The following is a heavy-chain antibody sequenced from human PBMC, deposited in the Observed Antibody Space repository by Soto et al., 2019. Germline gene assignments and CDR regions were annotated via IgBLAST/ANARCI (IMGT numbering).Heavy chain of an antibody. Sequence: QVQLVQSGAEVKKPGSSVKVSCKASGGTFSSYAISWVRQAPGQGLEWMGGIIPIFGTANYAQKFQGRVTITADESTSTAYMELSSLRSEDTAVYYCANAYCSSTSCRAEYLQHWGQGTLVTVSS. J-gene: IGHJ1*01. CDR1: GGTFSSYA. CDR2: IIPIFGTA. V-gene: IGHV1-69*01. CDR3: ANAYCSSTSCRAEYLQH. D-gene: IGHD2-2*01.